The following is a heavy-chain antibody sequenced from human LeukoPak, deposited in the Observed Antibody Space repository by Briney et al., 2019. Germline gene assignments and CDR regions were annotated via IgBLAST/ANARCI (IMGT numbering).Heavy chain of an antibody. V-gene: IGHV3-33*01. CDR1: GFTFSSYG. J-gene: IGHJ4*02. Sequence: PGGSLRLSCAASGFTFSSYGMHWVRQAPGKGLEWVAVIWYDGSNKYYADSVKGRFTISRDNSKNTLYLQMNSLRAEDTAVYYCAREDYYGSTDYWGQGTLVTVSS. CDR3: AREDYYGSTDY. CDR2: IWYDGSNK. D-gene: IGHD3-10*01.